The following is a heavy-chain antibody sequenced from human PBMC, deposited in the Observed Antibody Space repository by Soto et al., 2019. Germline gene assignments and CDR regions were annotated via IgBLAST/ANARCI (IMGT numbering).Heavy chain of an antibody. CDR3: ATSFRYFDN. Sequence: LRLSCAASGSISTTTPLSWVRQAPGKGLEWVSTISGRGTNTYYADSVKGRFIISRDNLKNTVNLQMNGLGVEDTAIYYCATSFRYFDNWGQGTRVTVSS. CDR2: ISGRGTNT. CDR1: GSISTTTP. V-gene: IGHV3-23*01. J-gene: IGHJ4*02.